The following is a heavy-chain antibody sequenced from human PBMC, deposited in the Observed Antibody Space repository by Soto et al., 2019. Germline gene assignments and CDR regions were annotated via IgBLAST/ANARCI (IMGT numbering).Heavy chain of an antibody. V-gene: IGHV3-30*18. D-gene: IGHD3-16*01. J-gene: IGHJ4*02. Sequence: QVQLVESGGGVVQPGRSLRLSCAASGFTFSSYGMHWVRQAPGKGLEWVAVISYDGSNKYYADSVKGRFTISRDNSKNTLYLQMNSLRAEDTAVYYCANEGEPGGYWGQGTLVTVSS. CDR3: ANEGEPGGY. CDR1: GFTFSSYG. CDR2: ISYDGSNK.